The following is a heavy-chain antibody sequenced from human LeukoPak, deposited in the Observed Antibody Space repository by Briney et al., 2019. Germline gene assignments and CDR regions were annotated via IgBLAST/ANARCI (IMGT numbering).Heavy chain of an antibody. J-gene: IGHJ4*02. V-gene: IGHV3-23*01. CDR1: GFTFSSYG. CDR3: AKDRAYYDSSGSYYFDY. Sequence: PGGTLRLSCAASGFTFSSYGMSWVRQAPGKGLEWVSAISGSGGRTHYADSVKGRFTISRDNSKNTLYLQMNSLRAEDTAVYYCAKDRAYYDSSGSYYFDYWGQGTLVTVSS. CDR2: ISGSGGRT. D-gene: IGHD3-22*01.